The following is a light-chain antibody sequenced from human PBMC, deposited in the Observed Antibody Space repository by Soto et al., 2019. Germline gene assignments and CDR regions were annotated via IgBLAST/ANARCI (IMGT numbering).Light chain of an antibody. CDR1: NFGSKS. V-gene: IGLV3-21*04. J-gene: IGLJ7*01. CDR2: SDT. CDR3: QVWDAPTDHAV. Sequence: SYELTQPPSVSVAPGKTARISCGGDNFGSKSVHWYQQKPGQAPVLVIYSDTDRPSGIPERFSGSHSGNAATLTISRVEAGDEADYYCQVWDAPTDHAVFGGGTQLPVL.